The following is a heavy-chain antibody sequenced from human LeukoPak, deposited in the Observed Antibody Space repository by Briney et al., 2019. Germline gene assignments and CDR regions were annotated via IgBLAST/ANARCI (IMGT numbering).Heavy chain of an antibody. CDR3: AKVKFRGGPYDY. J-gene: IGHJ4*02. CDR1: GFSVSSRINY. V-gene: IGHV3-11*04. Sequence: GGSLRLSCAASGFSVSSRINYMSWVRQSPGKGLEWVSSITTSGNTIYYADSVKGRFTISRDNAKNSLYLQMNSLRAEDTAVYYCAKVKFRGGPYDYWGQGTLVTVSS. CDR2: ITTSGNTI. D-gene: IGHD3-16*01.